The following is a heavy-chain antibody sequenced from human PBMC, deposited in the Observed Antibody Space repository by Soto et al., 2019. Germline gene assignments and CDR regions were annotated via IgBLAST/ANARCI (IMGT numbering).Heavy chain of an antibody. CDR3: GRDADFWSGFNYYGMDV. CDR1: GFTVSSNY. CDR2: IYSGGST. Sequence: EVQLVESGGGLVQPGGSLRLSCAASGFTVSSNYMSWVRQAPGKGLEWVSVIYSGGSTYYADSVKCRFTISRDNSKNTLYLQLNSLRAEDTAVYYCGRDADFWSGFNYYGMDVWGQGTTVTVSS. V-gene: IGHV3-66*01. D-gene: IGHD3-3*01. J-gene: IGHJ6*02.